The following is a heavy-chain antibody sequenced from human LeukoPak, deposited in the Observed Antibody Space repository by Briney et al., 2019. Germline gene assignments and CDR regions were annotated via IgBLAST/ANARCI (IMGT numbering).Heavy chain of an antibody. CDR2: IYTSGST. CDR3: ARVRGFGLRPKDAFDI. J-gene: IGHJ3*02. V-gene: IGHV4-61*05. Sequence: SETLSLTCTVSGGSISSSSYYWGWIRQPPGKGLEWIGRIYTSGSTNYNPSLKSRVTMSVDTSKNQFSLKLSSVTAADTAVYYCARVRGFGLRPKDAFDIWGQGTMVTVSS. D-gene: IGHD3-16*01. CDR1: GGSISSSSYY.